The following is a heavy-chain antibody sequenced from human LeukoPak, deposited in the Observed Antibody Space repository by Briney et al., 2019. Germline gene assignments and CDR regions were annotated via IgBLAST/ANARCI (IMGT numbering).Heavy chain of an antibody. J-gene: IGHJ4*02. CDR2: IYYSGST. CDR3: ARLPPGSYYDY. Sequence: SETLSLTCTVSGGSISSSSYYWGWIRQPPGKGLECIGSIYYSGSTYYNPSLKSRVTISVDTSSNQFSLRLSSVTAADTAVYYCARLPPGSYYDYWGQGTLVTVSS. CDR1: GGSISSSSYY. V-gene: IGHV4-39*01. D-gene: IGHD1-26*01.